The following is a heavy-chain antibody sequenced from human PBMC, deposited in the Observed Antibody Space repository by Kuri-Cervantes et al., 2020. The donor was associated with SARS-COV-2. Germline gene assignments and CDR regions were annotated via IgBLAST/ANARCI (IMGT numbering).Heavy chain of an antibody. V-gene: IGHV3-53*04. CDR1: GFTVSSNY. D-gene: IGHD3-16*01. CDR3: ANLGGGSFDY. J-gene: IGHJ4*02. Sequence: GESLKISCAASGFTVSSNYMSWVRQAPGKGLEWVSVIYSGGSTYYADSVKGRFTISRHNSKNTLYLQMNSLRAEDTAVYYCANLGGGSFDYWGQGTLVTVSS. CDR2: IYSGGST.